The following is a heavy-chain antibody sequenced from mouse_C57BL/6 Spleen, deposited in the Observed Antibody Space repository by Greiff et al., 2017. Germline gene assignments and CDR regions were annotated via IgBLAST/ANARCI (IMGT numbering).Heavy chain of an antibody. V-gene: IGHV5-17*01. CDR2: ISSGSSTI. CDR1: GFTFSDYG. Sequence: EVKLVESGGGLVKPGGSLKLSCAASGFTFSDYGMHWVRQAPEKGLEWVAYISSGSSTIYYADTVKGRFTIARDNAKNTLFLQLTSLRSEDTAMYYCERLGSSYAMDYWGQGTSVTVSS. J-gene: IGHJ4*01. D-gene: IGHD1-1*01. CDR3: ERLGSSYAMDY.